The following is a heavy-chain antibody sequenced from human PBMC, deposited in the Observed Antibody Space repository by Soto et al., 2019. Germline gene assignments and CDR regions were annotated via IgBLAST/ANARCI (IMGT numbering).Heavy chain of an antibody. J-gene: IGHJ4*02. CDR1: GFTFSSYA. V-gene: IGHV3-23*01. Sequence: AGGSLRLSCAASGFTFSSYAMSWVRQAPGKGLEWVSAISGSGGSTYYADSVKGRFTVSRDNSKNTLYLQMNSLRAEDTAVYYCAKGSRAVAGSRPYYYFDYWGQGTLVTVSS. D-gene: IGHD6-19*01. CDR3: AKGSRAVAGSRPYYYFDY. CDR2: ISGSGGST.